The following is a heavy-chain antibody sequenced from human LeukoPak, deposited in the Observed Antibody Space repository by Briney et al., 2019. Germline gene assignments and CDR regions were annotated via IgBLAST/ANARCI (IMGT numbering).Heavy chain of an antibody. V-gene: IGHV4-30-2*01. CDR3: ARQDSSGWYDWFDP. D-gene: IGHD6-19*01. J-gene: IGHJ5*02. Sequence: SETLSLTCTVSGGSISSGGYSWSWIRQPPGTGLEWIGFISHSGTASYNPSLKSRLTISVDTSKNQFSLKLSSVTAADTAVYYCARQDSSGWYDWFDPWGQGTLVTVSS. CDR2: ISHSGTA. CDR1: GGSISSGGYS.